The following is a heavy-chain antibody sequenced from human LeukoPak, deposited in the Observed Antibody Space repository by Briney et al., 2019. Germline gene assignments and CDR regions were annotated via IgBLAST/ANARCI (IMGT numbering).Heavy chain of an antibody. CDR2: INPNTGGT. V-gene: IGHV1-2*02. J-gene: IGHJ4*02. CDR1: GYTFSDHYAPHY. D-gene: IGHD6-19*01. CDR3: ARDSSGWRSDFDY. Sequence: ASVTVSCKASGYTFSDHYAPHYMHWVRQAPGQGLEWMGWINPNTGGTNYAQIFQGRVTMTRDTSLSTVYMELSRLRSDDTAVYYCARDSSGWRSDFDYWGQGTLVTVSS.